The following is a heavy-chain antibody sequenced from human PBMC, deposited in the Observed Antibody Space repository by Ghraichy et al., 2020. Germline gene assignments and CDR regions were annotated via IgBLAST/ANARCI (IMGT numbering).Heavy chain of an antibody. Sequence: SCAASGFTLSSYEMNWVRQAPGKGLEWVSYITTSGTTIYYADSVKGRFTMSRDNAANSLYLQMNSLRAEDTAIYYCARERCSATSCSYFDYWGQGTLVTVSS. CDR1: GFTLSSYE. D-gene: IGHD2-2*01. CDR2: ITTSGTTI. V-gene: IGHV3-48*03. CDR3: ARERCSATSCSYFDY. J-gene: IGHJ4*02.